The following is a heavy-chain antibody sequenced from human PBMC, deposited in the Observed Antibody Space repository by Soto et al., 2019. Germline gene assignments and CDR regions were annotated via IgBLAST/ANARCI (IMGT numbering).Heavy chain of an antibody. CDR2: IIPIFGTA. Sequence: VASVKVSCKASGGTFSSYAISWVRQAPGQGLEWMGGIIPIFGTANYAQKFQGRVTITADKSTSTAYMELSSLRSEDTAVYYCARRKGTREYSSSSRYYYFDYWGQGTLVTVSS. CDR1: GGTFSSYA. J-gene: IGHJ4*02. D-gene: IGHD6-6*01. V-gene: IGHV1-69*06. CDR3: ARRKGTREYSSSSRYYYFDY.